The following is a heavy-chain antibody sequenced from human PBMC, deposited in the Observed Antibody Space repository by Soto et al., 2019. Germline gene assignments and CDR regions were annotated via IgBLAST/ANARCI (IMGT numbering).Heavy chain of an antibody. V-gene: IGHV3-30-3*01. CDR1: GFTFSSYA. Sequence: GGSLRLSCAASGFTFSSYAMHWVRQAPGKGLEWVTVISYDGGNKYYADSVKGRFTSSRDNSKSTLYLQMNSLRVEDSAVYYCARERHPVSFYNGMDVWGQGTTVTVSS. J-gene: IGHJ6*02. CDR2: ISYDGGNK. CDR3: ARERHPVSFYNGMDV.